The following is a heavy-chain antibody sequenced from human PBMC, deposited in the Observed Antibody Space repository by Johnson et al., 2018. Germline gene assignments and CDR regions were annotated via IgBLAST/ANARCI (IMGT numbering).Heavy chain of an antibody. J-gene: IGHJ1*01. D-gene: IGHD6-25*01. CDR3: ARGGEYFQD. CDR1: GGSISSYW. Sequence: QVQLQESGPGLVKPSETLSLTCTVSGGSISSYWWSWIRQPPGKVLEYIGYVYHSGSTIYNPSLESRVTISIDTSKNQFSLELRSVTAADTAMYYCARGGEYFQDWGQGTLVTVSS. V-gene: IGHV4-59*01. CDR2: VYHSGST.